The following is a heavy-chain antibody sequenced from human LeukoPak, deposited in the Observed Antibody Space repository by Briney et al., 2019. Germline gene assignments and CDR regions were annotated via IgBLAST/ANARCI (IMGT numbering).Heavy chain of an antibody. CDR3: ARGPGPIAGAKNPFDI. CDR1: GFTFDDYV. D-gene: IGHD1-26*01. V-gene: IGHV3-20*04. CDR2: VNWNGGST. Sequence: AGGSLRLSCAASGFTFDDYVLSWVRQAPGKGLEWVSSVNWNGGSTGYADSVKGRFTISGDKSKDTLYLQMNSLRPEDTAVYYCARGPGPIAGAKNPFDIWGQGTMVTVSS. J-gene: IGHJ3*02.